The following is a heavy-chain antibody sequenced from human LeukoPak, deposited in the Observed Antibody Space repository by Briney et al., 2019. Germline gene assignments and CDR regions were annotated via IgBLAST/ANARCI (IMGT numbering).Heavy chain of an antibody. V-gene: IGHV4-59*01. J-gene: IGHJ4*02. Sequence: SETLSLTCTVSGVSISTYYWSWIRQPPGKGLEWLGYIYSSGSTYYNPSLKSRVTISVDTSKKQFSLKLSSVTAADTAVYYCAREGTTHAGVDQWVQETLVTVSS. CDR2: IYSSGST. CDR1: GVSISTYY. D-gene: IGHD1-14*01. CDR3: AREGTTHAGVDQ.